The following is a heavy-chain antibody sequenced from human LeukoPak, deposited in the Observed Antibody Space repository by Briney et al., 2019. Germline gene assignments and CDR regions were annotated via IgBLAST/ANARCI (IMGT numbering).Heavy chain of an antibody. CDR2: ISGTA. Sequence: SETLSLTCTVSGGSVSSNSYYWGWIRQPPGKGLEWIGSISGTAYYNPSLKSRVTISVDTSKNQFSLKLSSVTAADTAVYYCARVQESQIDYYFDYWGQGTLVTVSS. D-gene: IGHD3-9*01. CDR1: GGSVSSNSYY. CDR3: ARVQESQIDYYFDY. J-gene: IGHJ4*02. V-gene: IGHV4-39*07.